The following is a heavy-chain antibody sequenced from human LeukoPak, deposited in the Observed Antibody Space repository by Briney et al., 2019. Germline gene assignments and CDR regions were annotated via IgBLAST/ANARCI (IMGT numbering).Heavy chain of an antibody. D-gene: IGHD2-15*01. Sequence: PSETLSLTCTVSGGSISSSSYYWGWIRQPPGKGLEWIGEINHSGSTNYNPSLKSRVTISVDTSKNQFSLKLSSVTAADTAVYYCARGRGILYFGHWGQGTLVTVSS. V-gene: IGHV4-39*07. J-gene: IGHJ4*02. CDR1: GGSISSSSYY. CDR2: INHSGST. CDR3: ARGRGILYFGH.